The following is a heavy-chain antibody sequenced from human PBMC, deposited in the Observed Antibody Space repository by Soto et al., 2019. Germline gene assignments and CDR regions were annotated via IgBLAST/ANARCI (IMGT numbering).Heavy chain of an antibody. D-gene: IGHD5-18*01. CDR3: ASVSGYEYGYPQQFDY. CDR1: SDSINSYY. V-gene: IGHV4-59*01. J-gene: IGHJ4*02. CDR2: MLYTGTT. Sequence: QVRLQESGPGLVKPSETLSLICSVSSDSINSYYWSWVRQPPGKGLEWLGCMLYTGTTNYNPSLKAQISISGDASKSTFSLKLTSVTAADTAVYYCASVSGYEYGYPQQFDYWGQGSLVTVSS.